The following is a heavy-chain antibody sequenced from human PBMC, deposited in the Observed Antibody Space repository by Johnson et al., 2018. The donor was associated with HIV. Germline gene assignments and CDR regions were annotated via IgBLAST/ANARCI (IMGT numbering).Heavy chain of an antibody. CDR2: ISYDGSNK. V-gene: IGHV3-30-3*01. J-gene: IGHJ3*02. CDR1: AFTFSSYA. CDR3: ARGRTVVSVFDI. D-gene: IGHD3-3*01. Sequence: QVQLVESGGGVVQPGRSLRLSCVGSAFTFSSYAMHWVRQAPGKGLEWVAVISYDGSNKFYADSVKGRFTISRDNSKNTLSLQMNSLGAEDTAVYDCARGRTVVSVFDIWGQGTMVTVSS.